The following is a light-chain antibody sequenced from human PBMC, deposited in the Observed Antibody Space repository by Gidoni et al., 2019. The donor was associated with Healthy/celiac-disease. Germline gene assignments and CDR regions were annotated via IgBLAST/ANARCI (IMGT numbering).Light chain of an antibody. J-gene: IGKJ3*01. CDR2: DAS. Sequence: IQMTQSPSSLSASVGDRVTITCQASQDISNYLNWYQQKTGKAHKLLIYDASNLETVVPSRFSGSGSGTDFTFTISSLQPEDIATYYCQQYDNLPFTFGPGTKVDIK. V-gene: IGKV1-33*01. CDR3: QQYDNLPFT. CDR1: QDISNY.